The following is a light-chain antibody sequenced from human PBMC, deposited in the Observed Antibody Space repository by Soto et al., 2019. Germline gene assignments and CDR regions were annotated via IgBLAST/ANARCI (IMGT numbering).Light chain of an antibody. CDR1: QSFSDIR. CDR2: SAS. J-gene: IGKJ1*01. V-gene: IGKV3-20*01. Sequence: ETVLTQSPGTLSLSPGERATLSCRASQSFSDIRLAWYQQKPGQSPRLLIYSASSRATGIPDRFSGSGSGTDFTLTISRLEPEDLAVYYCQQYNNWPPWTFGQGTKVDIK. CDR3: QQYNNWPPWT.